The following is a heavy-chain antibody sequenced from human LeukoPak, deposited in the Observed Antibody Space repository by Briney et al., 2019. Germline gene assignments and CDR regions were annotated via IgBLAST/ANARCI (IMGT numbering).Heavy chain of an antibody. CDR1: GYTFTSYD. V-gene: IGHV1-8*01. Sequence: ASVKVSCKASGYTFTSYDINWVRQATGQGLEWMGWMNPNSGNTGYAQKFQGRVTMTRSTSISTAYMELSSLRSEDTAVYYCARADYDILTGYYPGWFDPWGQGTLVTVSS. D-gene: IGHD3-9*01. CDR3: ARADYDILTGYYPGWFDP. J-gene: IGHJ5*02. CDR2: MNPNSGNT.